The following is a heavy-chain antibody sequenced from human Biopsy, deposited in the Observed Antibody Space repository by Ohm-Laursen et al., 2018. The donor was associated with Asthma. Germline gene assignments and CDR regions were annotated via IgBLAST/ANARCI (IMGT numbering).Heavy chain of an antibody. CDR2: INFVFGTT. V-gene: IGHV1-69*13. CDR1: GGTFNTYV. J-gene: IGHJ4*02. Sequence: SVKVSCKSLGGTFNTYVIGWVRQAPGQGLEWMGGINFVFGTTTYPQKFQDRVTITADDSTSAVYMELSSLRSEDTAVYYCARKAGSCISRTCYSLDFWGQGTLVTVSS. CDR3: ARKAGSCISRTCYSLDF. D-gene: IGHD2-2*01.